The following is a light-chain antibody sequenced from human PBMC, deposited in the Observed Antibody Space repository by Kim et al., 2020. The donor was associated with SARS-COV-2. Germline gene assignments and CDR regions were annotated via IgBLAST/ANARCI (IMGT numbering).Light chain of an antibody. CDR1: SLRSYY. CDR3: NSRDSSGNVV. CDR2: GKN. Sequence: VALGQTVRITCQGDSLRSYYASWYQQKPRQAPVLVIYGKNNRPSGIPDRFSGSSSGNTASLTITGAQAEDEADYYCNSRDSSGNVVFGGGTQLTVL. V-gene: IGLV3-19*01. J-gene: IGLJ2*01.